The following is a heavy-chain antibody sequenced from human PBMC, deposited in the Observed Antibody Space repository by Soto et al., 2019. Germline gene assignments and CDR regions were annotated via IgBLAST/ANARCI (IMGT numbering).Heavy chain of an antibody. CDR1: GSDITTYY. CDR2: IYDTGST. CDR3: ARCPIDHNWFDP. D-gene: IGHD3-9*01. V-gene: IGHV4-59*01. Sequence: PSETLSLTCTVSGSDITTYYWSWLRQSPGKGLEWIGHIYDTGSTNYNPSLKSRVTTSVETSNKQFSLRLTSVTAADTAVYYCARCPIDHNWFDPWGQGTLVTVSS. J-gene: IGHJ5*02.